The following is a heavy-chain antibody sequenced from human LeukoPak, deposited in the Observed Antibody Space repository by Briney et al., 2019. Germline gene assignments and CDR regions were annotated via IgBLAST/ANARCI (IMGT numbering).Heavy chain of an antibody. CDR2: IYYSGST. J-gene: IGHJ5*02. CDR1: GGSISSGGYY. D-gene: IGHD2-8*01. Sequence: SETLSLTCTVSGGSISSGGYYWSWIRQHPGKGLEWIGYIYYSGSTYYNPSLKSRVTISVDTSKSQFSLKLSSVTAADTAVYYCARRGCTNGVCYNNWFDPWGQGTLVTVSS. V-gene: IGHV4-31*03. CDR3: ARRGCTNGVCYNNWFDP.